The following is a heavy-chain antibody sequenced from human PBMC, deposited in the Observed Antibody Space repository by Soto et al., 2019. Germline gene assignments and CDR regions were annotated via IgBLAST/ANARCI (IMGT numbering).Heavy chain of an antibody. J-gene: IGHJ6*04. V-gene: IGHV1-69*06. CDR3: ASSGPTKRLEWLLSYYHGMDV. Sequence: GTAVKFSCKASGGTFSSYAISWVRQAPGQGLEWMGGIIPIFGTANYAQKFQGRVTITADKSTSTAYMELSSLRSEDTAVYYCASSGPTKRLEWLLSYYHGMDVWGEGTTVTVSS. CDR2: IIPIFGTA. CDR1: GGTFSSYA. D-gene: IGHD3-3*01.